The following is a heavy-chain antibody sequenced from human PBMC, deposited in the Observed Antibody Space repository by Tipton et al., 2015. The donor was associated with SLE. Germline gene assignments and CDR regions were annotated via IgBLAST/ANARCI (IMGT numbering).Heavy chain of an antibody. CDR1: GGSISSTTYY. CDR3: ARQNIVATRGAFDI. D-gene: IGHD5-12*01. J-gene: IGHJ3*02. V-gene: IGHV4-39*01. Sequence: GSLRLSCTVSGGSISSTTYYWGWIRQPPGKGLEWIGIIYYSGSSNCNPSLKSRVTISVDTSKNQFSLRLSSVTAADTAVYYCARQNIVATRGAFDIWGQGTMVTVSS. CDR2: IYYSGSS.